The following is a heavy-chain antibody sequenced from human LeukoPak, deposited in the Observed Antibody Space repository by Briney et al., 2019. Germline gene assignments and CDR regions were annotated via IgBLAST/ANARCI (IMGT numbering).Heavy chain of an antibody. CDR1: GFTFNTYA. CDR3: AKGVNYSVLEY. J-gene: IGHJ4*02. D-gene: IGHD3-10*02. V-gene: IGHV3-23*01. CDR2: ISPSGGIT. Sequence: GGSLRLSCEASGFTFNTYAMSWVRQAPGKGLEWVSAISPSGGITYYEDSVKGRFTISRDNSKNTLYLQMNSLRAEDTAVYYCAKGVNYSVLEYWGQGTLVTISS.